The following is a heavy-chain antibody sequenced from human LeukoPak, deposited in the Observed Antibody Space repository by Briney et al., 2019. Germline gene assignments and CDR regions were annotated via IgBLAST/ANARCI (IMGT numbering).Heavy chain of an antibody. Sequence: PGGSLRLSCAASGFTFSSYAMHWVRQAPGKGLEWVAVISYDGSNKYYADSVKGRFTISRDNSKNTLYLQMNSLRVEDTAVYYCAKVGPVLRYFDWLSAGDYWGQGTLLTVSS. CDR3: AKVGPVLRYFDWLSAGDY. D-gene: IGHD3-9*01. CDR2: ISYDGSNK. V-gene: IGHV3-30*04. CDR1: GFTFSSYA. J-gene: IGHJ4*02.